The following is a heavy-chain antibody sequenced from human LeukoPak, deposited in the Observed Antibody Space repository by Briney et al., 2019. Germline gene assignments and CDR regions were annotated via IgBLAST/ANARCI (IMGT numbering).Heavy chain of an antibody. CDR1: EFTFSTYG. D-gene: IGHD3-3*01. V-gene: IGHV3-30*18. CDR2: ISYDGSNK. CDR3: AKGPSTIFGVVISYYYYYMDV. Sequence: GGSLRLSCAASEFTFSTYGMHWVRQAPGKGLEWVAVISYDGSNKYYADSVKGRFTISRDNSKNTLYLQMNSLRAEDTAVYYCAKGPSTIFGVVISYYYYYMDVWGKGTTVTVSS. J-gene: IGHJ6*03.